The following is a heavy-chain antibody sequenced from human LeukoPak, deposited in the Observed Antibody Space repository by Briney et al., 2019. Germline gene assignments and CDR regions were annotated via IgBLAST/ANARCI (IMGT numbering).Heavy chain of an antibody. CDR1: GFTFSDYY. CDR3: ARGSWRVARIPDY. Sequence: SGGSLRPSCAASGFTFSDYYLTWIRQAPGKGLEWVSYIGVSATAIHYADSVKGRFTIFRDNAKNSLYLQMNRLRAEDTAVYYCARGSWRVARIPDYWGQGTLVTVSS. D-gene: IGHD5-12*01. J-gene: IGHJ4*02. V-gene: IGHV3-11*01. CDR2: IGVSATAI.